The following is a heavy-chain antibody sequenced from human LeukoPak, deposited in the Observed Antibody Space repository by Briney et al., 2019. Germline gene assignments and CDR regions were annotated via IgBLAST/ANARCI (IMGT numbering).Heavy chain of an antibody. J-gene: IGHJ4*02. Sequence: HPGGSLRLSCAASRFTFNNYWMHWVRQAPEKGLVWVSRISDDGSSTSYADSVKGRFTISRDNAKKTVYLQMNSLRAEDTAVYYCASPGSNYAVLGFGYWGQGTLVTVSS. D-gene: IGHD4-11*01. CDR1: RFTFNNYW. V-gene: IGHV3-74*01. CDR2: ISDDGSST. CDR3: ASPGSNYAVLGFGY.